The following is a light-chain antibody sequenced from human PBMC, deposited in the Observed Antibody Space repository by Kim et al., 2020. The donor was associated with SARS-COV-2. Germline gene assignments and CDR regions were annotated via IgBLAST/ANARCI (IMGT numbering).Light chain of an antibody. CDR3: QAWDSSSSWV. Sequence: SYELTQPPSVSVSPGQTAIITCSGDRLGDKNACWYQWKAGQSPVLVIYRSYMRPSGIPERFSGSNSGNTATLTISGTQAMDEADYYCQAWDSSSSWVFGGGTQLTVL. V-gene: IGLV3-1*01. CDR2: RSY. J-gene: IGLJ3*02. CDR1: RLGDKN.